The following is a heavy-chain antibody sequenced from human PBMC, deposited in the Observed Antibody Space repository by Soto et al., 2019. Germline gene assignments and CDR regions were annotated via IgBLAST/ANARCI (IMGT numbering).Heavy chain of an antibody. V-gene: IGHV3-23*01. CDR3: AKRPLAARHTDY. CDR1: GFNFSKYD. J-gene: IGHJ4*02. D-gene: IGHD6-6*01. CDR2: ISGSGDNT. Sequence: EVQLLESGGSLVQHGGSLRLSCAASGFNFSKYDMNWVRQAPGKGLEWVSTISGSGDNTYYADSVRVRFTISRDNSKNTLYLQMNTLRADDTAVYYCAKRPLAARHTDYWVQETLVTVSS.